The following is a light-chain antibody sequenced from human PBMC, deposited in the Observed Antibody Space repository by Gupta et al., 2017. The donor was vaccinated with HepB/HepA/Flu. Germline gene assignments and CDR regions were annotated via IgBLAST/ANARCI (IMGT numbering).Light chain of an antibody. Sequence: EIVMTQSPATLSVSPGETATLSCRASQSIRINLAWYQQIPGQPPGLLIYGASTRASGIPARFSASGSGTDFTLSISSLQSEDSAVYYCQQYYDWTPLSFGGGTKVAIK. CDR3: QQYYDWTPLS. J-gene: IGKJ4*01. CDR2: GAS. CDR1: QSIRIN. V-gene: IGKV3-15*01.